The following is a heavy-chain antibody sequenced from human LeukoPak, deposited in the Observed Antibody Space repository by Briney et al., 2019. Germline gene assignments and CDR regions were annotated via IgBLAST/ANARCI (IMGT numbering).Heavy chain of an antibody. CDR2: IKYDGSYT. CDR3: VRGNDYGGPHY. D-gene: IGHD4-23*01. J-gene: IGHJ4*02. Sequence: GGSLRLSCAASGFTFSGYWMHWLRHTPGKGLVWVSRIKYDGSYTSHADSVKGRFTISRDNGKSTLFLQMNSLRAEDAAVYYCVRGNDYGGPHYWGQGTLVTVSS. V-gene: IGHV3-74*01. CDR1: GFTFSGYW.